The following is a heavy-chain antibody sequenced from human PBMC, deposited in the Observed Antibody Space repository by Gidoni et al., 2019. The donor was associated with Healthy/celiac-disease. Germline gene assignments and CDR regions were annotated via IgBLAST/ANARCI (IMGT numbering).Heavy chain of an antibody. CDR1: GGSISSGGYY. V-gene: IGHV4-31*03. CDR3: ARGVRHCGGDCYSGFGDY. D-gene: IGHD2-21*02. CDR2: IYYSGST. J-gene: IGHJ4*02. Sequence: TVSGGSISSGGYYWSWIRQHPGKGLEWIGYIYYSGSTYYNPSLKSRVTISVDTSKNQFSLKLSSVTAADTAVYYCARGVRHCGGDCYSGFGDYWGQGTLVTVSS.